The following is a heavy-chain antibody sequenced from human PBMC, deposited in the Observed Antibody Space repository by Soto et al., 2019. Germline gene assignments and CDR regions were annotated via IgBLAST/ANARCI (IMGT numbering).Heavy chain of an antibody. J-gene: IGHJ6*02. D-gene: IGHD6-13*01. V-gene: IGHV7-4-1*01. Sequence: ASVKVSCKASGYTFTSYAMNWVRQAPGQGLEWMGWINTNTGNPTYAQGFTGRFVFSLDTSVSTAYLQICSLKAEDTAVYYCARISSSWYTGIWDYYYYGMDVWGQGTTATVSS. CDR3: ARISSSWYTGIWDYYYYGMDV. CDR2: INTNTGNP. CDR1: GYTFTSYA.